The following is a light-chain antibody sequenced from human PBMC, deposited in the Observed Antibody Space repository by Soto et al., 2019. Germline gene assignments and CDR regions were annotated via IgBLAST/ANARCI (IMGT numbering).Light chain of an antibody. J-gene: IGKJ5*01. CDR2: GAS. CDR1: QGVSSY. V-gene: IGKV3-15*01. CDR3: QQYNNWPSIT. Sequence: EIVMTQSPATLSLSPGERVTLSCRASQGVSSYLAWYQQKPGQAPRLLIYGASTRATGIPARVSGSGSGTEFTLTNSSLQSEDFAVYYCQQYNNWPSITFGKGTRLEI.